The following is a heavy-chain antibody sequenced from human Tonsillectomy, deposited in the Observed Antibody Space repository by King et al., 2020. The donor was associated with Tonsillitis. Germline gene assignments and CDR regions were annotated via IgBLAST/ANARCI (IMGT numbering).Heavy chain of an antibody. Sequence: VQLVKSGAEVKKPGASVKVSCKASGYTFTDYYMHWVRQGPGQGLEWMGWINPNSGGTNYAQKVQGRVTMTRDTSISTAYLELSRLTYDDTDVYYCARDVVDYDDLLTGYFSLSNWFDPWGQGTLVTVSS. J-gene: IGHJ5*02. CDR1: GYTFTDYY. CDR3: ARDVVDYDDLLTGYFSLSNWFDP. V-gene: IGHV1-2*02. CDR2: INPNSGGT. D-gene: IGHD3-9*01.